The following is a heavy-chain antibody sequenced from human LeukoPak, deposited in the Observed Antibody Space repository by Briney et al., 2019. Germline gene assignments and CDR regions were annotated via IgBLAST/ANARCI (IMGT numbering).Heavy chain of an antibody. D-gene: IGHD3-22*01. CDR3: ARDRLHKYYIDSSGYYGVPEY. Sequence: ASVKVSCKASGYTFTNYDINWVRQAPGQGLEWMGWMNTNSGYTGYAQKFQGRVTITRNTSISTVYMELSSLRSEDTAVHYCARDRLHKYYIDSSGYYGVPEYWGQGTLVTVSS. CDR2: MNTNSGYT. V-gene: IGHV1-8*03. CDR1: GYTFTNYD. J-gene: IGHJ4*02.